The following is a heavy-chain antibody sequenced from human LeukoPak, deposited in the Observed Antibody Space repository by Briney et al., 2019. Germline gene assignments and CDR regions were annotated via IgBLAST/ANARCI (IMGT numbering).Heavy chain of an antibody. CDR3: ARAQFMITFGGVISPNWFDP. CDR2: IVVGSGNT. Sequence: SVKVSCKASGFTFTSSAMQWVRQARGQRLEWIGWIVVGSGNTNYAQKFQERVTITRDMSTSTAYMELSSLRSEDTAVYYCARAQFMITFGGVISPNWFDPWGQGTLVTVSS. V-gene: IGHV1-58*02. CDR1: GFTFTSSA. J-gene: IGHJ5*02. D-gene: IGHD3-16*02.